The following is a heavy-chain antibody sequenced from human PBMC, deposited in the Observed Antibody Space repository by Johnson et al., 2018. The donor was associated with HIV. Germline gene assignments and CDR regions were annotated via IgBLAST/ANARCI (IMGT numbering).Heavy chain of an antibody. J-gene: IGHJ3*02. V-gene: IGHV3-23*04. CDR3: AKQGGSRLHLWVDAFDI. D-gene: IGHD3-10*01. Sequence: VQLVESGGGLVQPGGSLRLSCAASGFTFSSYAMSWVRQAPGKGLEWVSAISGSGCSTYYADSVKGRFTISRDNSKNTLYLQMNSLRAEDTAVYYCAKQGGSRLHLWVDAFDIWGQGTMVTVSS. CDR1: GFTFSSYA. CDR2: ISGSGCST.